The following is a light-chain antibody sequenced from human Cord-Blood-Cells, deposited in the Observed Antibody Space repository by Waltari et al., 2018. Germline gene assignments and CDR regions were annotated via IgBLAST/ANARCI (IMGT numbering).Light chain of an antibody. CDR3: SSYAGSNNFDVV. V-gene: IGLV2-8*01. CDR1: SSDVGGYNY. J-gene: IGLJ2*01. CDR2: EVS. Sequence: QSALTQPPSASGSPGQSVTISCTGTSSDVGGYNYVSWYQQHPGKAPKLMIYEVSKRASGVPDRFSGSKSGNTASLTVSGLQAEDEADYYCSSYAGSNNFDVVFGGGTKLTVL.